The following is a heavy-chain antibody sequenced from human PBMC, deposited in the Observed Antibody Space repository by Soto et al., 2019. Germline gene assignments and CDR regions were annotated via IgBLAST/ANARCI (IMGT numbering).Heavy chain of an antibody. Sequence: SETLRRTGTVAGGSISTSNYHWGWIRQPQGKGLEWIGSAYYSGSTYYNPSLKSRVTISIDASKNQFSLNLNSVTATDTAVYYCARHRGPTGPNYWGQGTLVT. CDR1: GGSISTSNYH. D-gene: IGHD3-10*01. CDR2: AYYSGST. J-gene: IGHJ4*02. V-gene: IGHV4-39*01. CDR3: ARHRGPTGPNY.